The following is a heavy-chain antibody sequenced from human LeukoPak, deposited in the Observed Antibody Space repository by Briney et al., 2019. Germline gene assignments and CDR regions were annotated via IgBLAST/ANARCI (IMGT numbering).Heavy chain of an antibody. J-gene: IGHJ4*02. V-gene: IGHV5-51*01. CDR1: GYIFTSYW. D-gene: IGHD2-8*01. Sequence: PGESLKVSCKGSGYIFTSYWIGWVRQMPGKGLEWMGIIYPGDSDTRYSPSFQGQVTISADKSISTAYLQWSSLKASDTAMYYCARHLTLADCTNGVCQFDYWGQGTLVTVSS. CDR3: ARHLTLADCTNGVCQFDY. CDR2: IYPGDSDT.